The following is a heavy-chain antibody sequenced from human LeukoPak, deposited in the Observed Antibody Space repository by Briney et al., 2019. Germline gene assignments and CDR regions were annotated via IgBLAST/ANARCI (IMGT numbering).Heavy chain of an antibody. D-gene: IGHD2-15*01. CDR2: INWNGGST. V-gene: IGHV3-20*04. CDR3: ARRYCSGGSCYEGYYFDY. J-gene: IGHJ4*02. Sequence: GGSLRLSCAASGFTFDDYGMSWVRQAPGKGLEWVSGINWNGGSTGYADSVKGRFTISRDNAKNSLYLQMNSLRAEDTALYYCARRYCSGGSCYEGYYFDYWGQGTLVTVSS. CDR1: GFTFDDYG.